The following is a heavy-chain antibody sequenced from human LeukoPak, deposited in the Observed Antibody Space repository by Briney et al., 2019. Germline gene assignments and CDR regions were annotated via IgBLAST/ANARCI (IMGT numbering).Heavy chain of an antibody. CDR3: ATLAGLSDV. J-gene: IGHJ6*04. D-gene: IGHD2-15*01. CDR2: VDPEDGET. Sequence: GASVKVSCKASGYTFTDYYMHWVQQAPGKGLEWMGRVDPEDGETIYAEKFQGRVTITADTSTDTAYMELSSLRSEDTAVYYCATLAGLSDVWGKGTTVTVSS. CDR1: GYTFTDYY. V-gene: IGHV1-69-2*01.